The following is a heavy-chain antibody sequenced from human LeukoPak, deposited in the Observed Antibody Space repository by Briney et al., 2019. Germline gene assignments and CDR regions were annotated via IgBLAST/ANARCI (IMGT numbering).Heavy chain of an antibody. D-gene: IGHD3-3*01. Sequence: PGGSLRLSCAASGFTFSSYAMHWVRQAPGKGLEWVAVISYDGSNKYYADSVKGRFTISRDNSKNTLYLQMNSLRAEDTAVYYCARGDLGITIFGVVIDYWGQGNLVTVSS. CDR3: ARGDLGITIFGVVIDY. CDR2: ISYDGSNK. J-gene: IGHJ4*02. V-gene: IGHV3-30*04. CDR1: GFTFSSYA.